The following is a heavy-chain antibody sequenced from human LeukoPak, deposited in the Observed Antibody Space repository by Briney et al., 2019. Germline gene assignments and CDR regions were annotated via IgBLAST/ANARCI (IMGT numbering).Heavy chain of an antibody. CDR3: ARGGGTSIAARYYYYYYMDV. CDR2: SNWNGGST. Sequence: GGSLRLSCAASGFTFDDYGMSWVRQAPGKGLEWVSGSNWNGGSTGYADSVKGRFTISRDKAKNSLYLQMNSLRAEDTALYYCARGGGTSIAARYYYYYYMDVWGKGATVTVSS. D-gene: IGHD6-6*01. J-gene: IGHJ6*03. V-gene: IGHV3-20*04. CDR1: GFTFDDYG.